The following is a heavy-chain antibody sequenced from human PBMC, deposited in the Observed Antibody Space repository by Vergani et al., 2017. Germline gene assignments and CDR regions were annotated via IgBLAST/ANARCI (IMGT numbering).Heavy chain of an antibody. CDR1: GGSISSGSYY. V-gene: IGHV4-61*02. J-gene: IGHJ5*02. CDR3: AREAWDDCSSTSCYTPLDP. CDR2: IYTSGST. D-gene: IGHD2-2*02. Sequence: QVQLQESGPGLVKPSQTLSLTCTVSGGSISSGSYYWSWIRQPAGKGLEWIGRIYTSGSTNYNPALKSRVTISVDTSKNQFSLKLSSVTAADTAVYYCAREAWDDCSSTSCYTPLDPWGQGTLVTVSS.